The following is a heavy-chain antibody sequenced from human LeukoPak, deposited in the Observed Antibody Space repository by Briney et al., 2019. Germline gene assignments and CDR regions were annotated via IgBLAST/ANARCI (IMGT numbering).Heavy chain of an antibody. Sequence: GGSLRLSCAASGFTFSSYAMHWVRQAPGKGLEYVSAISSNGGSTYYANSVKGRFTISRDNSKNTLYLQMGSLRAEDMAVYYCAREGHSYGPLSFDYWGQGTLVTVSS. CDR3: AREGHSYGPLSFDY. CDR2: ISSNGGST. J-gene: IGHJ4*02. D-gene: IGHD5-18*01. CDR1: GFTFSSYA. V-gene: IGHV3-64*01.